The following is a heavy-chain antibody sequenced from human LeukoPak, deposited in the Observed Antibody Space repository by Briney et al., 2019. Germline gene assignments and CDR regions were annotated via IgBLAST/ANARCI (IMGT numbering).Heavy chain of an antibody. CDR1: GFTFSSYS. Sequence: GGSLRLSCAASGFTFSSYSMNWVRQAPGNGLEWVSSISSSSSYIYYADSVKGRFTISRDNAKNSLYLQMNSLRAEDTAVYYCARGLYSTYYYYYMDVWGKGTTVTVSS. J-gene: IGHJ6*03. CDR3: ARGLYSTYYYYYMDV. D-gene: IGHD6-13*01. CDR2: ISSSSSYI. V-gene: IGHV3-21*01.